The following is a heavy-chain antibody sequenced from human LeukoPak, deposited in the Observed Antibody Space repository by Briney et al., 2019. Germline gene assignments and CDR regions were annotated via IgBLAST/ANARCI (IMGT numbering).Heavy chain of an antibody. V-gene: IGHV3-64*01. CDR2: ISSNGGST. CDR1: GFTFSSYA. CDR3: ARGRWIQLWFDY. D-gene: IGHD5-18*01. Sequence: GGSLRLSCAASGFTFSSYAMHWVRPAPGKGLEYVSAISSNGGSTYYANSVKGRFTISRDNSKNTLYLQMGSLRAEDMAVYYCARGRWIQLWFDYWGQGTLVTVSS. J-gene: IGHJ4*02.